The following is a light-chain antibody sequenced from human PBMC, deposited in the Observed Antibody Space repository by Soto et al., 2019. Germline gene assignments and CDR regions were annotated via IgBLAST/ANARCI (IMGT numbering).Light chain of an antibody. CDR2: GAS. CDR3: QQYGSSPLT. J-gene: IGKJ1*01. CDR1: QSVSSSY. V-gene: IGKV3-20*01. Sequence: EIVLTQSPGTLSLSPGERATLSCRASQSVSSSYLAWYQQKPGQAPRLLIYGASSRATGIPVRFSGSGSGTDFTLTSSRREPEDVAVYYCQQYGSSPLTFGQGTKVEIK.